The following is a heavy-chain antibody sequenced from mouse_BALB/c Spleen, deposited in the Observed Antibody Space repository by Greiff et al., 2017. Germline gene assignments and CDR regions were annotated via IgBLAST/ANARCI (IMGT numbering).Heavy chain of an antibody. Sequence: VQLQQSGPELVKPGASVKISCKASGYSFTGYFMNWVMQSHGKSLEWIGRINPYNGDTFYNQKFKGKATLTTDKSSSTAYMQLSRLTSEDSAVYFCARGGSWFAYWGQGTLVTVSA. CDR2: INPYNGDT. CDR3: ARGGSWFAY. CDR1: GYSFTGYF. V-gene: IGHV1-20*01. J-gene: IGHJ3*01.